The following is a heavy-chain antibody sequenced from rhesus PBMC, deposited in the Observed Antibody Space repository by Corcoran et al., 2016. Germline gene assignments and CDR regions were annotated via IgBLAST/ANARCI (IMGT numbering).Heavy chain of an antibody. D-gene: IGHD6-25*01. CDR2: IYGSGSST. CDR3: ARPYSGSWTRFDY. CDR1: GGSISSSY. V-gene: IGHV4-169*01. Sequence: QLQLQESGPGLVKPSETLSVTCAVSGGSISSSYWSWIRQAPGKGLEWIGYIYGSGSSTNYNPLPNCRVTLSVEPSQKQVSLKVGSVTTADTAVYYCARPYSGSWTRFDYWGQGVLVTVSS. J-gene: IGHJ4*01.